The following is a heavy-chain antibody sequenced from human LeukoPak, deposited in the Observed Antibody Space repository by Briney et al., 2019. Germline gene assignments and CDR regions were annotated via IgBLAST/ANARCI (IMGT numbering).Heavy chain of an antibody. CDR1: GLTSCNYA. CDR2: IVCSGVNT. J-gene: IGHJ5*02. D-gene: IGHD1-26*01. V-gene: IGHV3-23*01. Sequence: PGGSLRHFSAVSGLTSCNYAMSWGRQAPRKGVGWCSVIVCSGVNTYYADSVKGRFTISRDNSKNTLFLQLNSLRAEDSAVYYCARGMSGSNPYNWFDPWGQGTLVTVSS. CDR3: ARGMSGSNPYNWFDP.